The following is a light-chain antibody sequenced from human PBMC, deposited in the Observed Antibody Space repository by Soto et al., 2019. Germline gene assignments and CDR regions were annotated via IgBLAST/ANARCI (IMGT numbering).Light chain of an antibody. CDR1: SGQSTYI. J-gene: IGLJ2*01. CDR3: ETWDNYTPVV. CDR2: VERSGTY. V-gene: IGLV4-60*02. Sequence: QLVLTQSSCASASLGSSVKLTCTLSSGQSTYIIAWHQQQPGKAPRYLMKVERSGTYNRGSGIPDRFSGSSSGADRYLTVSNLQFEDEADYYCETWDNYTPVVFGGGTKLTVL.